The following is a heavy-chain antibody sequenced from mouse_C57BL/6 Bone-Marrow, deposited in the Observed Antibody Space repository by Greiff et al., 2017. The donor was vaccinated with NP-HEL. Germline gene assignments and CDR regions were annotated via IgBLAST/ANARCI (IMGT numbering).Heavy chain of an antibody. Sequence: QVQLQQSGAELVRPGTSVKVSCKASGYAFTNYLIEWVKQRPGQGLEWIGVINPGSGGTNYNEKFKGKATLTADKSSSTAYMQLSSLTSEDSAVYFCARIDYDVGGAYWGQGTLVTVSA. CDR3: ARIDYDVGGAY. V-gene: IGHV1-54*01. J-gene: IGHJ3*01. D-gene: IGHD2-4*01. CDR2: INPGSGGT. CDR1: GYAFTNYL.